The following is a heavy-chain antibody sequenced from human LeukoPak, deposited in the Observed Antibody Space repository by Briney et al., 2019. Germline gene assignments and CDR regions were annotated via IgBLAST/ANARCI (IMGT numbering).Heavy chain of an antibody. CDR2: KHYSGST. D-gene: IGHD3-10*01. CDR3: ARGFDGSGNYPDY. J-gene: IGHJ4*02. Sequence: SETLSLTCTVSGGSLSSSSYYWCWIRQPPGKGLEWIGNKHYSGSTYYNPSLKSRVTISLDTSKNQFSLKLSSVTAADTAVYYCARGFDGSGNYPDYWGQGTLVPVSS. V-gene: IGHV4-39*07. CDR1: GGSLSSSSYY.